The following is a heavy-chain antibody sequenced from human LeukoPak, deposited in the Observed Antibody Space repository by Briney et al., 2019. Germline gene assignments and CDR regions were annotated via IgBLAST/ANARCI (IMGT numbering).Heavy chain of an antibody. CDR3: ARTIAVAGTYNWFDP. CDR2: IIPIFGTA. D-gene: IGHD6-19*01. Sequence: SVKVSCKASGATFSSYAISWVRQAPGQGLEWMGGIIPIFGTANYAQKFQGRVTITADESTSTAYMELSSLRSEDTAVYYCARTIAVAGTYNWFDPWGQGTLVTVSS. V-gene: IGHV1-69*13. CDR1: GATFSSYA. J-gene: IGHJ5*02.